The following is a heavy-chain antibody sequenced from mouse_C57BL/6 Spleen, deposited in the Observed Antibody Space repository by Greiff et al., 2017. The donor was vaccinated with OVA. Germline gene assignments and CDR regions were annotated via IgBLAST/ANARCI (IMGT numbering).Heavy chain of an antibody. D-gene: IGHD2-3*01. J-gene: IGHJ4*01. V-gene: IGHV5-6*01. CDR3: ARGMDAMDY. Sequence: EVMLVESGGDLVKPGGSLKLSCAASGFTFSSYGMSWVRQTPDKRLEWVATISSGGSYTYYPDSVKGRFTISRDNAKNTLYLQMSSLKSEDTAMYYCARGMDAMDYWGQGTSVTVSS. CDR1: GFTFSSYG. CDR2: ISSGGSYT.